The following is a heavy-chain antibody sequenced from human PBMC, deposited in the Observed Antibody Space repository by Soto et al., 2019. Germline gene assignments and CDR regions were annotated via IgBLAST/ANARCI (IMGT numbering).Heavy chain of an antibody. J-gene: IGHJ4*02. CDR2: MNPNSGNT. V-gene: IGHV1-8*01. CDR1: GYTFTSYD. D-gene: IGHD2-15*01. Sequence: ASVKVSCKASGYTFTSYDINWVRQATGQGLEWMGWMNPNSGNTGYAQKFQGRVTMTRNISISTAYMELSSLRSEDTAVYYCASSVVVVAATPESFDYWGQGTLVTVSS. CDR3: ASSVVVVAATPESFDY.